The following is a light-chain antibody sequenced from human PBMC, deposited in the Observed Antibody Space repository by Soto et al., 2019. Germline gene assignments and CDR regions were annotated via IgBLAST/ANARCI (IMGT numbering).Light chain of an antibody. Sequence: QSVLTQPPSVSATPGQKVTISCSGSSSNIGNNYVSWYQQFPGTAPKLLIYDNYWRPSGIPDRFSASKSGTSATLGITGLQTGDEADYYCATWDSSLSAVVVGGGTK. CDR1: SSNIGNNY. J-gene: IGLJ2*01. CDR2: DNY. V-gene: IGLV1-51*01. CDR3: ATWDSSLSAVV.